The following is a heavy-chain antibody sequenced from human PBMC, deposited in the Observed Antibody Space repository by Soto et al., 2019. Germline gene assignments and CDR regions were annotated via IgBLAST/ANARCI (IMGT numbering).Heavy chain of an antibody. CDR3: ARARDGYNFLYEPT. CDR1: GVTVSSNY. V-gene: IGHV3-53*01. J-gene: IGHJ4*02. CDR2: SYSGGST. D-gene: IGHD5-12*01. Sequence: EVQLVESGGGLIQPGGSLRLSCVASGVTVSSNYMSWVRQAPGKGLEWVSVSYSGGSTDYADYVRGGFTISRDNSKNILYLQMDSLSAEDKAVYYCARARDGYNFLYEPTWGQGTLVTVSS.